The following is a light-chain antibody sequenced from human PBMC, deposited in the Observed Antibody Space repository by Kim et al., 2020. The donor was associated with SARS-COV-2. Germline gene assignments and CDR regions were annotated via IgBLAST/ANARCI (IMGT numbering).Light chain of an antibody. V-gene: IGKV1-39*01. Sequence: DIQMTQSPFSLSASVGDRVTITCRTSQSISSHLNWYHQKPGRAPKLLISAASTLQGGVPSRFSGSGSETDFTLTISSLQPEDFATYFCQQSYISPFTFGPGTKVDI. CDR2: AAS. CDR1: QSISSH. J-gene: IGKJ3*01. CDR3: QQSYISPFT.